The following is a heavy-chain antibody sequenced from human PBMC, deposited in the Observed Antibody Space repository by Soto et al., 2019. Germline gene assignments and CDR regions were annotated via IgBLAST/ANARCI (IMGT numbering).Heavy chain of an antibody. CDR1: GFTFSTYS. J-gene: IGHJ4*02. CDR2: ISGSGNYT. D-gene: IGHD4-4*01. Sequence: PGGSLRLSCAASGFTFSTYSMNWVRQAPGKGLEWVSSISGSGNYTHYADFLRGRFTFSRDNAKTSLYLQMNSLRAEDTAVYYCAREGINNYHVYHFASWAQGPVVPASS. V-gene: IGHV3-21*01. CDR3: AREGINNYHVYHFAS.